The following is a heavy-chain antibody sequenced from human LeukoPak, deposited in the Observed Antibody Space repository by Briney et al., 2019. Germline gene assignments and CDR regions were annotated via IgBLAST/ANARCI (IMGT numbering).Heavy chain of an antibody. CDR2: IIPILGIA. CDR1: GGTFSSYA. CDR3: ASSGWRSTNWFDP. D-gene: IGHD6-19*01. V-gene: IGHV1-69*04. Sequence: ASVKVSCEASGGTFSSYAISWVRQAPGQGLEWMGRIIPILGIADYAQKFQGRVTITADKSTSTAYMELSSLRSEDTAVYYCASSGWRSTNWFDPWGQGTLVTVSS. J-gene: IGHJ5*02.